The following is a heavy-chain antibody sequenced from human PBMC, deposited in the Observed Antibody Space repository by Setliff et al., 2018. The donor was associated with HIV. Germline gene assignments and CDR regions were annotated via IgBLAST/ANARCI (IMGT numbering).Heavy chain of an antibody. D-gene: IGHD2-2*02. CDR3: AHRAIRPGYYYYMDV. J-gene: IGHJ6*03. V-gene: IGHV2-26*01. Sequence: SGPTLVNPTETLTLTCTVSGFSLSNARMGVSWIRQPPGKALEWLAHIFSNDEKSYSTSLKSRLTISKDTSKSQVVPTMTNMDPVDTATYYCAHRAIRPGYYYYMDVWGKGTTVTVSS. CDR2: IFSNDEK. CDR1: GFSLSNARMG.